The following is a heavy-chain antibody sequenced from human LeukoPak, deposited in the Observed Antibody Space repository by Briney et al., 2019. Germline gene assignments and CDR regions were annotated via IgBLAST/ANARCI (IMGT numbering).Heavy chain of an antibody. J-gene: IGHJ6*03. D-gene: IGHD3-10*01. CDR2: ISAYNGNT. Sequence: GASVKVSCKASGYTFTSYGISWVRQAPGQGLEWMGWISAYNGNTNYAQKLQGRVTMTTDTSTSTAYMELRSLRSDDTAVYYCARAPPAYLDYYYYYMDVWGKGTTVTVSS. V-gene: IGHV1-18*01. CDR1: GYTFTSYG. CDR3: ARAPPAYLDYYYYYMDV.